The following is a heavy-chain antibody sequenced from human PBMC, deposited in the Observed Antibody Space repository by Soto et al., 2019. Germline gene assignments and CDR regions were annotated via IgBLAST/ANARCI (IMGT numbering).Heavy chain of an antibody. CDR2: ISTYNGNT. D-gene: IGHD6-6*01. J-gene: IGHJ6*02. V-gene: IGHV1-18*04. Sequence: GASVKVSCKASGYTFTSCGLSWVRQAPGQGLEWMGWISTYNGNTNYAQKLQGRVTMTTDTSTSTAYMELRSLRSDDTAVYYCARERAGPSSYYYYYSMDVWGQGTTVTVSS. CDR1: GYTFTSCG. CDR3: ARERAGPSSYYYYYSMDV.